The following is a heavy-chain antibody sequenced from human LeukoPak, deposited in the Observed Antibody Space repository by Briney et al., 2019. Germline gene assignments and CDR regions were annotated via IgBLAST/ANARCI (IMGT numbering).Heavy chain of an antibody. CDR1: GFTFRSHA. D-gene: IGHD2-15*01. Sequence: PGGSLRLSCVGSGFTFRSHAMSWVRQAPGKGLEWVGHIRSKADGGTPDYIAPVKGRFTISRDDSKDTLYLQMNSLNTEDTAMYYCTTRSPARYCSDGACYSSADYWGQGTLVTVSS. V-gene: IGHV3-15*01. CDR2: IRSKADGGTP. J-gene: IGHJ4*02. CDR3: TTRSPARYCSDGACYSSADY.